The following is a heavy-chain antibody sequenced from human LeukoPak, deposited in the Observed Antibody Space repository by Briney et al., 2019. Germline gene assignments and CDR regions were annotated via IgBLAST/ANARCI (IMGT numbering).Heavy chain of an antibody. V-gene: IGHV1-24*01. J-gene: IGHJ4*02. CDR3: ATTARTNYDYVWGSCLGY. Sequence: ASVKVSCKVSGYTLTELSMHWVRQAPGKGLEWMGGFDPEDGETIYAQKFQGRVTMTEDTSTDTAYMELSSLRSEDTAVYYCATTARTNYDYVWGSCLGYWGQGTLVTVSS. CDR2: FDPEDGET. CDR1: GYTLTELS. D-gene: IGHD3-16*01.